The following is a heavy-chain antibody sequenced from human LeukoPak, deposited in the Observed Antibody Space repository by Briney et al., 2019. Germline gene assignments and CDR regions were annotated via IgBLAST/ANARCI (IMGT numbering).Heavy chain of an antibody. CDR3: ARARMEGRYYDILTGYYNPFDY. CDR2: IIPIFGTA. J-gene: IGHJ4*02. D-gene: IGHD3-9*01. CDR1: GGTFSSYA. V-gene: IGHV1-69*13. Sequence: SVKVSSKASGGTFSSYAISWVRQAPGQGLEWMGGIIPIFGTANYAQKFQGRVTITADESTSTAYMELSSLRSEDTAVYYCARARMEGRYYDILTGYYNPFDYWGQGTLVTVSS.